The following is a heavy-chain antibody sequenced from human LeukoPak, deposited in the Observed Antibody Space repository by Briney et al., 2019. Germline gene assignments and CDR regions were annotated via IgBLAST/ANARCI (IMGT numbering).Heavy chain of an antibody. D-gene: IGHD4-17*01. J-gene: IGHJ4*02. CDR1: GYTFTDYY. CDR3: ARGGGHYGKNFDY. V-gene: IGHV1-69-2*01. CDR2: VDPEDGET. Sequence: ASVKISCKVSGYTFTDYYMHWVQQAPGKGLEWMGLVDPEDGETIYAEKFQGRVTITADTSTDTAYMELSSLRSEDTAVYYCARGGGHYGKNFDYWGQGTLVTVSS.